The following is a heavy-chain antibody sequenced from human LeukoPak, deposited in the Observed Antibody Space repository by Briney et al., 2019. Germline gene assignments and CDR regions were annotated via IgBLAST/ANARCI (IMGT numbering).Heavy chain of an antibody. CDR3: GRPPGSGSNLGAVDY. V-gene: IGHV5-10-1*01. CDR2: IDPSDSYT. D-gene: IGHD1-26*01. CDR1: GYSFNNYW. Sequence: GESLKISCKGSGYSFNNYWITWVRQMPGKGLEWMGRIDPSDSYTNYKPSFQGHVTISADKSISTAFLQWGSLKASDTAMYYCGRPPGSGSNLGAVDYGGQGTRVTVPS. J-gene: IGHJ4*02.